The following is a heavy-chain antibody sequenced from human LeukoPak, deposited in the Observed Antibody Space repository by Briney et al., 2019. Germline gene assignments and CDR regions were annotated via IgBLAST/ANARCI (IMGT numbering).Heavy chain of an antibody. CDR3: ARAPYDSGGYYVYYFDY. J-gene: IGHJ4*02. D-gene: IGHD3-22*01. CDR1: GGSISSYY. V-gene: IGHV4-59*08. Sequence: SETLSLTCTVSGGSISSYYWSWIRQPPGKGLEWIGYIYYSGSTNYNPSLKSRVTISVDTSKNQFSLKLSSVTVADTAVYYCARAPYDSGGYYVYYFDYWGQGTLVSVSA. CDR2: IYYSGST.